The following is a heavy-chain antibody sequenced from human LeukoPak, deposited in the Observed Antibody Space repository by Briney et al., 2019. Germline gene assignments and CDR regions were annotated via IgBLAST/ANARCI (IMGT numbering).Heavy chain of an antibody. D-gene: IGHD1-1*01. CDR1: GFTFSDYY. Sequence: KSGGSLRLSCAASGFTFSDYYMNWIRQAPGKGLEWVSYISTSGTTMSYADSVKGRFTISRDSAKNSLYLQMNSLRAEDTAVYYCARGTTGTTDFDYCGQGTLVTVSS. V-gene: IGHV3-11*01. J-gene: IGHJ4*02. CDR3: ARGTTGTTDFDY. CDR2: ISTSGTTM.